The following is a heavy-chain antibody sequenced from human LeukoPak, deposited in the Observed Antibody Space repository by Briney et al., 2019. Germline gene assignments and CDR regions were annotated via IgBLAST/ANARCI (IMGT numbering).Heavy chain of an antibody. J-gene: IGHJ3*01. D-gene: IGHD7-27*01. CDR2: ISPDASVK. V-gene: IGHV3-7*02. CDR3: ARLLGPVTTFDL. Sequence: GGSLRLSCAASGFPIRNYWLSGVRQAPGKGLEWVASISPDASVKHYVDSVKGRFTISRDNAENSLSLQMGSLRADDTALYYCARLLGPVTTFDLWGQGTVVTVSS. CDR1: GFPIRNYW.